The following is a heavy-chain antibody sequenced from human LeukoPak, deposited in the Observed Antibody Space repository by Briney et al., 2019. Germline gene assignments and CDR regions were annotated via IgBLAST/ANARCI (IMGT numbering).Heavy chain of an antibody. CDR1: GGSISNYY. CDR3: ARGDVYNSGWPYFDY. Sequence: SETLSLTCTVSGGSISNYYWSWIRQPPGKGLEWIGYIDYSGDTNYNPSLKSRVIMSVDTSKNQFSLKLSSVTAADTAVYYCARGDVYNSGWPYFDYWGQGALVTVSS. J-gene: IGHJ4*02. V-gene: IGHV4-59*01. D-gene: IGHD6-19*01. CDR2: IDYSGDT.